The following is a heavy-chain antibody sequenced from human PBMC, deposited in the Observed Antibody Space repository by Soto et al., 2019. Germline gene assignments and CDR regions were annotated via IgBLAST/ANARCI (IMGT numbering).Heavy chain of an antibody. CDR1: GFTVSNY. V-gene: IGHV3-66*01. J-gene: IGHJ4*02. Sequence: GGSLRLSCAASGFTVSNYMSWVRQAPGKGLEWVSIIYSSGSTYYADSVKGRFTISRDNSQNTLYLQMTSLGAEDTALYYCARDLVGATIWGQGTLVTVSS. D-gene: IGHD1-26*01. CDR2: IYSSGST. CDR3: ARDLVGATI.